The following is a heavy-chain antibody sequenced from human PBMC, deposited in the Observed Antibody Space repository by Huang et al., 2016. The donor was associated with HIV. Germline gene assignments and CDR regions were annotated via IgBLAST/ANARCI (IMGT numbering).Heavy chain of an antibody. CDR3: VRDQGRLAVGGIDNWFDP. CDR1: GDSVSSHY. D-gene: IGHD6-19*01. CDR2: VYDSGTT. Sequence: QVRLQESGPGLVKPSETLSLSCTVSGDSVSSHYWGWIRHPPGKGLEWIGTVYDSGTTKYNPRLKMRITISVDTSKNGFSLNITSVSAADTAMYFCVRDQGRLAVGGIDNWFDPWGQGALVTVSS. J-gene: IGHJ5*02. V-gene: IGHV4-59*02.